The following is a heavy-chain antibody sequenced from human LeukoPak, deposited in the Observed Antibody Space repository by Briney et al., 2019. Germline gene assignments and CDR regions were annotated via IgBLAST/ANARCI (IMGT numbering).Heavy chain of an antibody. Sequence: PGGSLRLSCAASGFTFSNYSMNWVRQAPGKGLEWVSYISSSSSTIYYADSVKGRFTISRDNAKNSLYLQMNSLRAEDTALYYCAKDIRAGYCSSTSCPAKEVEPGAFDIWGQGTMVTVSS. J-gene: IGHJ3*02. V-gene: IGHV3-48*04. CDR1: GFTFSNYS. CDR2: ISSSSSTI. D-gene: IGHD2-2*01. CDR3: AKDIRAGYCSSTSCPAKEVEPGAFDI.